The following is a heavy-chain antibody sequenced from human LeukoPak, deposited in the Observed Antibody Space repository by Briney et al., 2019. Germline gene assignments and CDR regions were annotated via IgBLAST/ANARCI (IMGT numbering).Heavy chain of an antibody. CDR3: ARGDAPDY. V-gene: IGHV4-59*01. CDR2: IYDSGST. Sequence: PSETLSLTCAVYGGSFSSSYWSWIRQPPGKGLEWIGYIYDSGSTNYNPSLKSRVTISVDTSKNQFSLKLSFVTAADTAVYYCARGDAPDYWGQGTLVTVSS. CDR1: GGSFSSSY. J-gene: IGHJ4*02.